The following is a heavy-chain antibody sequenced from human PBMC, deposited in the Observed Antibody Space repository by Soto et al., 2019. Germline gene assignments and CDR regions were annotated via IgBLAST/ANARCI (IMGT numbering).Heavy chain of an antibody. Sequence: QVQLVQSGAEVKKPGSSVKVSCKASGGTFSSYTISWVRQAPGQGLEWMGRIIPILGIANYAQKFQGRVTITADKSASTAYMELSSLRSEDTAVYYCARTETTVGYWYFDLWGRGTLVTVSS. CDR2: IIPILGIA. V-gene: IGHV1-69*02. D-gene: IGHD4-17*01. CDR1: GGTFSSYT. J-gene: IGHJ2*01. CDR3: ARTETTVGYWYFDL.